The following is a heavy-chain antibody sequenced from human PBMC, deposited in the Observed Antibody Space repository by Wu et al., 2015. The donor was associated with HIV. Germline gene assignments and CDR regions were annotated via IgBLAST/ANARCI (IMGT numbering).Heavy chain of an antibody. V-gene: IGHV1-2*02. CDR2: INVNSGDS. CDR1: GYNFTAYY. Sequence: QVQLVQSGAEVKKPGASVKVSCKASGYNFTAYYMHWIRQAPGQGLEWMGWINVNSGDSNYARKFRGRLTVTRDTSINTVYMDLSSLKSDDSAIYYCTRGTRNYLFDYWGQGRPSHRLL. D-gene: IGHD4-11*01. CDR3: TRGTRNYLFDY. J-gene: IGHJ4*02.